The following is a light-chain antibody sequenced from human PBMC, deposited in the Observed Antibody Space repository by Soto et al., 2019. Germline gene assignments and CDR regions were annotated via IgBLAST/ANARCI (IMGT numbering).Light chain of an antibody. CDR3: QQYGLSPRT. J-gene: IGKJ1*01. Sequence: EIVLTQSPGTLSLSPGERATISCRASQSVSSSYLTWYQQKPGQAPRLFIYASSIRATGIPDRFSGSGSRIDFTLTISRLEPEDFAVYYCQQYGLSPRTFGRGTKVEIK. CDR1: QSVSSSY. CDR2: ASS. V-gene: IGKV3-20*01.